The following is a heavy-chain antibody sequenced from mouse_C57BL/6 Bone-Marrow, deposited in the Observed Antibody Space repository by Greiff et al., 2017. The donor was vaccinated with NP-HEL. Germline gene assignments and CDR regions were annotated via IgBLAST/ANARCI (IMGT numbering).Heavy chain of an antibody. Sequence: QVQLQQPGAELVRPGTSVKLSCKASGYTFTSYWMHWVKQRPGQGLEWIGVIDPSDSYTNYNQKFKGKATLTVDTSSSTAYMQLSSLTSEDSAVDYCAGWLLRSRWGQGTTLTVSS. CDR3: AGWLLRSR. V-gene: IGHV1-59*01. CDR2: IDPSDSYT. CDR1: GYTFTSYW. D-gene: IGHD2-3*01. J-gene: IGHJ2*01.